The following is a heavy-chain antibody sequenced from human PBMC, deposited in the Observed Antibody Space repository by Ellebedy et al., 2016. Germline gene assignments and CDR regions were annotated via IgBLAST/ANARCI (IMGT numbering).Heavy chain of an antibody. CDR1: GFAFNKAW. V-gene: IGHV3-53*01. J-gene: IGHJ3*02. Sequence: GESLKISXAASGFAFNKAWMTWVRRAPGKGLEWLSIIYSGGSTYYPDSLKGRFTISRDDSKNTLHLQLNSLRVEDTAVYYCARASKWDAFDIWGRGTMVTVSS. CDR2: IYSGGST. D-gene: IGHD1-26*01. CDR3: ARASKWDAFDI.